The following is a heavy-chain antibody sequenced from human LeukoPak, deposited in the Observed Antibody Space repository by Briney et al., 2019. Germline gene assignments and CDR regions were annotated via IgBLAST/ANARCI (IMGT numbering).Heavy chain of an antibody. D-gene: IGHD1/OR15-1a*01. CDR2: IYSGGST. J-gene: IGHJ3*02. CDR3: ARVGEQSDAFDI. Sequence: GGSLRLSCAASGFSVSNNYMSWVRQAPGKGLEWVSVIYSGGSTYYADSVKGRFTISRDNSKNTLYLQMNSLRAEDTAVYYCARVGEQSDAFDIWGQGTMVTVSS. V-gene: IGHV3-53*01. CDR1: GFSVSNNY.